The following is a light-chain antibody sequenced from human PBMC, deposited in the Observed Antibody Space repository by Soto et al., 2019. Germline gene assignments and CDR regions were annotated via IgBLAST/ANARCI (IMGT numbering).Light chain of an antibody. J-gene: IGLJ2*01. V-gene: IGLV1-47*02. CDR3: ATWDDSLSGPI. Sequence: QSVLTQPPSASGTPGQRVTISCSGRSSNIGSNYVYWYQQLPGTAPKLLIYSNNQRPSGVPDRFSASKSGTSASLAISGLRSEDEADYYCATWDDSLSGPIFGGGTKVTVL. CDR1: SSNIGSNY. CDR2: SNN.